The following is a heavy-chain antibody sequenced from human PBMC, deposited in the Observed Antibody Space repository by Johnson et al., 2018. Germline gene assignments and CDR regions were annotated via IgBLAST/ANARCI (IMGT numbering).Heavy chain of an antibody. V-gene: IGHV3-7*03. CDR2: IKGDASEI. CDR3: ARVPPLHNLQGAFDI. J-gene: IGHJ3*02. D-gene: IGHD1-14*01. Sequence: VQLVESGGGLVQPGGSLRLSCAASGFTFSGYWMTWVRQAPGRGLEWVANIKGDASEIQYVDAIKGRFTVSRDNAKNSLYLQMRSMRAEDTGVYYCARVPPLHNLQGAFDIWGQGTMVTVSS. CDR1: GFTFSGYW.